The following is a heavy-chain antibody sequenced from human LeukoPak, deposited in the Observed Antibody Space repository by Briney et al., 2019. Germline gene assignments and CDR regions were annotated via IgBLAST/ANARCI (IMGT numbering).Heavy chain of an antibody. V-gene: IGHV4-38-2*02. J-gene: IGHJ5*02. CDR1: GDSISTSYY. D-gene: IGHD6-13*01. Sequence: SETLSLTCSVSGDSISTSYYWAWVRRSPGKGLEWIGSIYHSGATDYNPSLKSRLTMSVDTSKNQFSLKLTSVTAADTAVYHCARGRAGRLGWFNPWGQGALVTISS. CDR3: ARGRAGRLGWFNP. CDR2: IYHSGAT.